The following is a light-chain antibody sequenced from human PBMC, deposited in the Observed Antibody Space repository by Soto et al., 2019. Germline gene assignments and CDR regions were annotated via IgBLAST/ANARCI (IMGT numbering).Light chain of an antibody. CDR1: QSVSSSY. Sequence: EIVLTHSPGTLSLSPGERATLSCRASQSVSSSYLAWYQQKPGQAPRLLIYGASSRATGIPDRFSDSGSGTDFTLTISRLEPEDFAVYYCQQYGSSPQTFGQGTKVDIK. CDR2: GAS. V-gene: IGKV3-20*01. CDR3: QQYGSSPQT. J-gene: IGKJ1*01.